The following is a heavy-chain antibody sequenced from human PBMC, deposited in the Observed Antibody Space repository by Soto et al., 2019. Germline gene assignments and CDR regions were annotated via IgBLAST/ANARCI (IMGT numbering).Heavy chain of an antibody. V-gene: IGHV5-51*01. CDR2: IYSGDSDI. Sequence: GESLKIFCKGSGYSFTTHWIGWVRQLPGKGLEWMGIIYSGDSDIRYSPSFQGQVTISADNSISTAYLQWSSLKASDTAMYYCARRSAYGAYLADAFDIWGQGTMVTLSS. D-gene: IGHD4-17*01. CDR3: ARRSAYGAYLADAFDI. CDR1: GYSFTTHW. J-gene: IGHJ3*02.